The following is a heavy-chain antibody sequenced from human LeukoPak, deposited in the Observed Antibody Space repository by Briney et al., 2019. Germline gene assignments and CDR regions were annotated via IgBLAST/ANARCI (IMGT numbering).Heavy chain of an antibody. D-gene: IGHD6-13*01. V-gene: IGHV4-59*08. CDR3: ARHLNPYSSSWYKGNAFDI. CDR1: GGSISSYY. CDR2: IYYSGST. Sequence: PSETLSLTCTVSGGSISSYYWSWIRQPPGKGLEWIGYIYYSGSTNYNPSLKSRVTISVDTSKNQFSLKLSSVTAADTAVYYCARHLNPYSSSWYKGNAFDIWGQGTMVTVSS. J-gene: IGHJ3*02.